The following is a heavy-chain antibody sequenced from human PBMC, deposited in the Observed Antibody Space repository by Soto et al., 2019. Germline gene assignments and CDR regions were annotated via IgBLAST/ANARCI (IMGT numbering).Heavy chain of an antibody. CDR3: AKDLENGVVAASYYYGMDV. J-gene: IGHJ6*02. Sequence: PGRSLRLSGAASGFTFSSYARSWVRQAPGKGLEWVSAISGSGGSTYYADSVKGRFTISRDNSKNTLYLQMNSMRAEDTAVYYCAKDLENGVVAASYYYGMDVWGQGTTVTVSS. V-gene: IGHV3-23*01. CDR2: ISGSGGST. CDR1: GFTFSSYA. D-gene: IGHD2-15*01.